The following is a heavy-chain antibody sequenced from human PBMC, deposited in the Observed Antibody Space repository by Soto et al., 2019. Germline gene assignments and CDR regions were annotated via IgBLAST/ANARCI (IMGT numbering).Heavy chain of an antibody. V-gene: IGHV3-7*01. CDR1: GFTFSHYW. Sequence: EVQLVESGGGLVQPGGSLRLSCAASGFTFSHYWMSWVRQAPGKGLEWLANIKQDGSERYYVDSVKGRFTISRDNAKNSLYLQMNSLRGEDTAVYYWARGDRGYVELGYWGQGTLVTVSS. CDR3: ARGDRGYVELGY. J-gene: IGHJ4*02. D-gene: IGHD5-12*01. CDR2: IKQDGSER.